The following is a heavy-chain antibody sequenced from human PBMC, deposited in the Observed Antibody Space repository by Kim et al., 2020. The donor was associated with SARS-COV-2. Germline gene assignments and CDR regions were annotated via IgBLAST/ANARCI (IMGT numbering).Heavy chain of an antibody. CDR1: GGSISSSSYY. V-gene: IGHV4-39*01. CDR2: IYYSGST. Sequence: SETLSLTCTVSGGSISSSSYYWGWIRQPPGKGLEWIGSIYYSGSTYYNPSLKSRVTISVDTSKNQFSLKLSSVTAADTAVYYCARPLGAAAATPWWYWGQGTLVTVSS. D-gene: IGHD6-13*01. J-gene: IGHJ4*02. CDR3: ARPLGAAAATPWWY.